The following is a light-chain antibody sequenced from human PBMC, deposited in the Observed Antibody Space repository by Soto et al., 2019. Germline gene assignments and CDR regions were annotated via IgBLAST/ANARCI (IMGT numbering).Light chain of an antibody. V-gene: IGLV1-44*01. CDR1: STNIGSNY. Sequence: QSVLTQPHSASGTPGQRVTISCSGSSTNIGSNYVHWYQQLPGTAPKLLISTTNQRPSGVPGRFCASKSGTSSSLAISVHQSDDEADYYCSAWDDSLFGHVFGTGTKLTVL. CDR3: SAWDDSLFGHV. J-gene: IGLJ1*01. CDR2: TTN.